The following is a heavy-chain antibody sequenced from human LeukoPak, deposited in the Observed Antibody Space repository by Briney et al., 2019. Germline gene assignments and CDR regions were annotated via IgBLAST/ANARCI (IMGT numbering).Heavy chain of an antibody. J-gene: IGHJ3*02. CDR1: GASISNYY. Sequence: SETLSLTCTVSGASISNYYWSWIRQPPGEGLEWIGYIYNTNTGSTNNNLSLKSRVTISVDTSENQFSLKVSSVTAADTAFYYCARGALLYAGNPHGGFDIWGQGTMVTVSS. D-gene: IGHD4-23*01. V-gene: IGHV4-59*12. CDR3: ARGALLYAGNPHGGFDI. CDR2: IYNTNTGST.